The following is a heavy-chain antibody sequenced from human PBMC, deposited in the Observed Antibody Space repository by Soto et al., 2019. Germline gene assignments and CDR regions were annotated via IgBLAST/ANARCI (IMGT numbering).Heavy chain of an antibody. D-gene: IGHD6-13*01. Sequence: PWGSLRLSFAASGFTFSSYAMSWVRQAPGKGLEWVSAISGSGGSTYYADSVKGRFTISRDNSKNTLYLQMNSLRAEDTAVYYCAKVGYSSSWSSNYFQHWGQGTLVTVSS. V-gene: IGHV3-23*01. J-gene: IGHJ1*01. CDR2: ISGSGGST. CDR1: GFTFSSYA. CDR3: AKVGYSSSWSSNYFQH.